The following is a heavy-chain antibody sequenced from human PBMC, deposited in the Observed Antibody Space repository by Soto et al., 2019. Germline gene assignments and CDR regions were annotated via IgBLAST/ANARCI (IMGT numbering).Heavy chain of an antibody. V-gene: IGHV4-39*01. CDR1: GGSISSSSYY. Sequence: QLQLQESGPGLVKPSETLSLTCTVSGGSISSSSYYWGWIRQPPGKGLEWIGNIYYSGTTYYNPSLKSRVTVSVDTSKNQFSLKLSSVTAADTAVYYCARHDRSYHCSGGSCYSGMGAFDIWGQGTMVTVSS. CDR2: IYYSGTT. D-gene: IGHD2-15*01. J-gene: IGHJ3*02. CDR3: ARHDRSYHCSGGSCYSGMGAFDI.